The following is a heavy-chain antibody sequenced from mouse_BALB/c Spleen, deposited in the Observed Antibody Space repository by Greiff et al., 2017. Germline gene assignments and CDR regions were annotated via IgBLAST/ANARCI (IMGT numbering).Heavy chain of an antibody. Sequence: VQLQQPGAELVRPGASVKLSCKASGYTFTSYWINWVKQRPGQGLEWIGNIYPSDSYTNYNQKFKDKATLTVDKSSSTAYMQLSSPTSEDSAVYYCTRGDYDAPWFAYWGQGTLVTVSA. CDR2: IYPSDSYT. CDR1: GYTFTSYW. J-gene: IGHJ3*01. V-gene: IGHV1-69*02. D-gene: IGHD2-4*01. CDR3: TRGDYDAPWFAY.